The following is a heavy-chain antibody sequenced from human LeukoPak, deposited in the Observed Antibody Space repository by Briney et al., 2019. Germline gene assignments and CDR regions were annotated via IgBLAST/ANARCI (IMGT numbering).Heavy chain of an antibody. J-gene: IGHJ4*02. Sequence: GGSLRLSCAASGFTFSSYDLTWVRQAPGKGLEWVSTISGSAGNTYYADSVKGRFTISRDNSKNTLYLQMNILRAEDTAVYYCAKGNWHTNRRYLGYWGQGTLVTVSS. CDR3: AKGNWHTNRRYLGY. D-gene: IGHD1-1*01. CDR2: ISGSAGNT. CDR1: GFTFSSYD. V-gene: IGHV3-23*01.